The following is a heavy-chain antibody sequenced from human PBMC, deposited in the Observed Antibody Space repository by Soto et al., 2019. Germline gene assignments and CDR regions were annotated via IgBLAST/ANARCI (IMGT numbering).Heavy chain of an antibody. Sequence: GGSLRLSCAASGFTFSSYAMSWVRQAPGKGLEWVSAISGSGGSTYYADSVKGRFTISRDNSKNTLYLQMNSLRAEDTAVYYCAKVREYYYGSGAVIDYWGQGTLVTVSS. V-gene: IGHV3-23*01. CDR1: GFTFSSYA. J-gene: IGHJ4*02. CDR2: ISGSGGST. D-gene: IGHD3-10*01. CDR3: AKVREYYYGSGAVIDY.